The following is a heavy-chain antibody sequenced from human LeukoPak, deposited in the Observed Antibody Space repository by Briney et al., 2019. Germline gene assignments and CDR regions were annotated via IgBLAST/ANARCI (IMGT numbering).Heavy chain of an antibody. Sequence: PGGSLRLSCAASRFTFDDYGMSWVRQAPGKGLEWVSGINWNGDSTGYGDSVKGRFTISRDNARNSLYLQMNSLRAEDTAFYYCAREQRYCGSTSCYSFFDYWGQGTLDTVSS. V-gene: IGHV3-20*04. D-gene: IGHD2-2*01. CDR2: INWNGDST. CDR1: RFTFDDYG. J-gene: IGHJ4*02. CDR3: AREQRYCGSTSCYSFFDY.